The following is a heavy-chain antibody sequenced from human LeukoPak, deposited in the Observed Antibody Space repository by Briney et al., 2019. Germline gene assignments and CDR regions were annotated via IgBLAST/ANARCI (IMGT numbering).Heavy chain of an antibody. Sequence: SETLSLTCTVSGGSISSSSYYWGWIRQPPGKGLEWIGSIYYSGSTYYNPSLKSRVTISVDTSKNPFSLKMSPVTAADTAVYYCARGSPPYYDILTRYGSLEFDPWGQGTLVTVSS. D-gene: IGHD3-9*01. V-gene: IGHV4-39*07. CDR2: IYYSGST. J-gene: IGHJ5*02. CDR1: GGSISSSSYY. CDR3: ARGSPPYYDILTRYGSLEFDP.